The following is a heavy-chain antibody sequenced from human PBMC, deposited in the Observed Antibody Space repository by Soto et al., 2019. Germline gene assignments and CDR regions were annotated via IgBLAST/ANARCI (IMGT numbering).Heavy chain of an antibody. J-gene: IGHJ6*02. CDR1: GFTFRTYW. D-gene: IGHD5-18*01. CDR2: INQDGSEK. CDR3: PRDGSTGWYSYDYHGMDV. V-gene: IGHV3-7*05. Sequence: EVQLVESGGGLVQPGGSLRLSCGASGFTFRTYWLSWVRQVPGKGLEWVANINQDGSEKYYVDSVKGRFTISRDNAKNSLHLQMSSLRAEYTALYYCPRDGSTGWYSYDYHGMDVWGQGTTVTVSS.